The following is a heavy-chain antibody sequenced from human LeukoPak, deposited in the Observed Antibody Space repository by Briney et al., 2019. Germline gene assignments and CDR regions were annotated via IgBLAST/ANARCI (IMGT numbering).Heavy chain of an antibody. D-gene: IGHD6-6*01. J-gene: IGHJ4*02. V-gene: IGHV4-34*01. CDR1: GFTFSSYA. CDR3: AREYSSSSGQKFIDY. CDR2: INHSGST. Sequence: NPGGSLRLSCAASGFTFSSYAMSWIRQPPGKGLEWIGEINHSGSTNYNPSLKSRVTISVDTSKNQFSLKLSSVTAADTAVYYCAREYSSSSGQKFIDYWGQGTLVTVSS.